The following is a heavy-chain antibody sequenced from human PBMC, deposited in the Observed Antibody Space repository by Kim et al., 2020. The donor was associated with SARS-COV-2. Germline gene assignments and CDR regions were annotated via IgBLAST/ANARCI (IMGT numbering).Heavy chain of an antibody. Sequence: ASVKVSCKASGGTFSSYAISWVRQAPGQGLEWMGGIIPIFGTANYAQKFQGRVTITADESTSTAYMELSSLRSEDTAVYYCARIRCGGDCYSGGAFDIWGQGTMVTVSS. J-gene: IGHJ3*02. CDR3: ARIRCGGDCYSGGAFDI. CDR1: GGTFSSYA. CDR2: IIPIFGTA. V-gene: IGHV1-69*13. D-gene: IGHD2-21*01.